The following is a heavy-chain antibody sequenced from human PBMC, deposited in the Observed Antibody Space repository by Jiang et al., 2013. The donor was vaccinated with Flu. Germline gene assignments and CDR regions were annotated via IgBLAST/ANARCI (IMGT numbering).Heavy chain of an antibody. CDR3: ARDQTTRDAFDI. Sequence: AQKSRARVTITADESTSTAYMELSSLRSEDTAVYYCARDQTTRDAFDIWGQGTMVTVSS. V-gene: IGHV1-69*01. D-gene: IGHD1-26*01. J-gene: IGHJ3*02.